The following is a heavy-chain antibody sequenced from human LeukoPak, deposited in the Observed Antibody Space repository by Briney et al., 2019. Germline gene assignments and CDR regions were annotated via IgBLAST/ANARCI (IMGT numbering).Heavy chain of an antibody. CDR3: ARVGDGYDSGGFSWFDY. Sequence: GGSLRLSCAPSGFTFSSSWTHWVRHGPGKGREWVSRVNSDGKRTTYTDSVKGRFTLSRDNAKSTLYLQMNSLGAEDTAVYYCARVGDGYDSGGFSWFDYWGRGTLVTVSS. V-gene: IGHV3-74*03. D-gene: IGHD3-22*01. CDR1: GFTFSSSW. CDR2: VNSDGKRT. J-gene: IGHJ4*02.